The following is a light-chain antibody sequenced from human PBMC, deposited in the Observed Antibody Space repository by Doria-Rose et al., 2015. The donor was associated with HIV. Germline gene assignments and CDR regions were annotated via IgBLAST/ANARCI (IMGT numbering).Light chain of an antibody. Sequence: DIVMTQSPLSLPVTPGEPASISCRSSQSLPHSNGYNYMDWYLQKPGQSPQLLIYLGSNRASGVPDRFSGSGSGTDFTLKISRVEAEDVGVYYRMQALQTPPWTFGQGTKVEIE. CDR1: QSLPHSNGYNY. V-gene: IGKV2-28*01. J-gene: IGKJ1*01. CDR2: LGS. CDR3: MQALQTPPWT.